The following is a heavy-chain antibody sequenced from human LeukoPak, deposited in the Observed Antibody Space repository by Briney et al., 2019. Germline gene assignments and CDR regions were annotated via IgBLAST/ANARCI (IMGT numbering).Heavy chain of an antibody. J-gene: IGHJ4*02. V-gene: IGHV4-61*02. D-gene: IGHD6-19*01. CDR3: ARVEAAVAGMLDY. Sequence: SETLSLTCTVSGGSISSGSYYWSWIRQPAGKGLEWIGRIYTSGSTNYNPSLKSRVTISVDTSKNQFSLKLSSVTAADTAVYYCARVEAAVAGMLDYWGQGTLVTVSS. CDR1: GGSISSGSYY. CDR2: IYTSGST.